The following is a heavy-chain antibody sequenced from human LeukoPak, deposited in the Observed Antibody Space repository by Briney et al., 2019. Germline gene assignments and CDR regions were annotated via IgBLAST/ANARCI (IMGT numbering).Heavy chain of an antibody. CDR3: AKDQITMIVVVNTPGLDY. J-gene: IGHJ4*02. V-gene: IGHV3-7*01. D-gene: IGHD3-22*01. Sequence: QPGGSLRLSCAVSGFSFSSDWMSWVRQTPGKGLEWVAYINQDGTEKGYVDSVKGRFTISRDNAKNSLYLQMSNMRVEDTAVFYCAKDQITMIVVVNTPGLDYWGQGTLVTVSS. CDR2: INQDGTEK. CDR1: GFSFSSDW.